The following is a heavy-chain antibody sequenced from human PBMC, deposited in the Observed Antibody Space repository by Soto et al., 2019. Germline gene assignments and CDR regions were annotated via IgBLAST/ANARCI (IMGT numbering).Heavy chain of an antibody. Sequence: LSLTCTVSGGSISSGGYYWSWIRQHPGKGLEWIGYIYYSGSTYYNPSLKSRVTISVDTSKNQFSLKLSSVTAADTAVYYCARVPQYYYDTPSGPGAFDIWGQGAMVTVS. CDR3: ARVPQYYYDTPSGPGAFDI. D-gene: IGHD3-22*01. CDR2: IYYSGST. J-gene: IGHJ3*02. V-gene: IGHV4-31*03. CDR1: GGSISSGGYY.